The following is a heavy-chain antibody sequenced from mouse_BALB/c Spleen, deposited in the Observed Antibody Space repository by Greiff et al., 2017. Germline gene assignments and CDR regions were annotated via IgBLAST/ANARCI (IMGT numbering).Heavy chain of an antibody. Sequence: EVKLVESGGGLVKPGGSLKLSCAASGFTFSSYAMSWVRQTPEKRLEWVASISSGGSTYYPDSVKGRFTISRDNARNILYLQMSSLRSEDTAMYYCASTVDYYFDYWGQGTTLTVSS. D-gene: IGHD1-1*01. CDR2: ISSGGST. V-gene: IGHV5-6-5*01. J-gene: IGHJ2*01. CDR1: GFTFSSYA. CDR3: ASTVDYYFDY.